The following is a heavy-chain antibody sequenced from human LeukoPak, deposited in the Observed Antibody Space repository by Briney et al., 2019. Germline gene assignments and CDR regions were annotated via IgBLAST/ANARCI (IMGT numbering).Heavy chain of an antibody. CDR1: GYTFTSYD. CDR3: ARGGYYYDSSGYYYGAFDI. CDR2: MNPNSGNT. J-gene: IGHJ3*02. V-gene: IGHV1-8*03. Sequence: ASVTVSCKASGYTFTSYDINWVRQATGQGLEWMGWMNPNSGNTGYAQKFQGRVTITRNTSISTAYMELSSLRSEDTAVYYCARGGYYYDSSGYYYGAFDIWGQGTMVTVSS. D-gene: IGHD3-22*01.